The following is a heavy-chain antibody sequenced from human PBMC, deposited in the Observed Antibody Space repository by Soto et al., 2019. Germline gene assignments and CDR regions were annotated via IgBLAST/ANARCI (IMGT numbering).Heavy chain of an antibody. D-gene: IGHD3-22*01. J-gene: IGHJ4*02. CDR1: VGTFSSYA. CDR3: ARAGVSYDSRGYFGY. Sequence: QVQLVQSGAEVKKPGSSVKVSCKASVGTFSSYAISWVRQAPGQGREWMGGIIPIFGTANYAQKFQGRVTLTAEESTSTAYMELSSLRSEDTSVYYCARAGVSYDSRGYFGYWGQGTLVTVSS. CDR2: IIPIFGTA. V-gene: IGHV1-69*01.